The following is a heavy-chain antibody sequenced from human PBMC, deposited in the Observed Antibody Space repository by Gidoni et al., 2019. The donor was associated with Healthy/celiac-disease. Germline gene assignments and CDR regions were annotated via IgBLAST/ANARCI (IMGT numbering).Heavy chain of an antibody. J-gene: IGHJ6*02. D-gene: IGHD3-9*01. CDR3: ARQAGILTGYNYYYYYGMDV. CDR1: GGSISSYY. CDR2: IYYSGST. V-gene: IGHV4-59*08. Sequence: QVQLQESGPGLVKPSETLSLTCTVSGGSISSYYWSWIRQPPGKGLEWIGYIYYSGSTNYNPSLKSRVTISVDTSKNQFSLKLSSVTAADTAVYYCARQAGILTGYNYYYYYGMDVWGQGTTVTVSS.